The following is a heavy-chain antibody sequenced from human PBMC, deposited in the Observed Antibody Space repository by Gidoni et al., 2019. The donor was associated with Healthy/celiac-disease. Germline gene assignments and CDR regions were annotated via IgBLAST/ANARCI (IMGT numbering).Heavy chain of an antibody. D-gene: IGHD3-22*01. J-gene: IGHJ3*02. CDR2: ISWNSGSI. CDR3: AKDTYYYDSSGAFDI. Sequence: EVQLVESGGGLVQPGRSLRLSCAASGFTFDDYAMHWVRQAPGKGLEWVSGISWNSGSIGYADSVKGRFTISRDNAKNSLYLQMNSLRAEDTALYYCAKDTYYYDSSGAFDIWGQGTMVTVSS. CDR1: GFTFDDYA. V-gene: IGHV3-9*01.